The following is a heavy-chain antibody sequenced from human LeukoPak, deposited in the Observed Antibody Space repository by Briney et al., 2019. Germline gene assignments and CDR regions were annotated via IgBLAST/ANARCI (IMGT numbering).Heavy chain of an antibody. CDR3: ARDGLRFLEWSYGMDV. CDR1: GGSISSYY. D-gene: IGHD3-3*01. J-gene: IGHJ6*02. Sequence: SETLSLTCTVSGGSISSYYWSWIRQPPGKGLEWIGYIYYRGSTNYNPSLKSRVTISVDTSKNQFSLKLSSVTAADTAVYYCARDGLRFLEWSYGMDVWGQGTTVTVSS. V-gene: IGHV4-59*01. CDR2: IYYRGST.